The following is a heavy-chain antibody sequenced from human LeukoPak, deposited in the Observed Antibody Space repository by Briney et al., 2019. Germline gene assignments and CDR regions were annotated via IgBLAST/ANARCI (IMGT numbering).Heavy chain of an antibody. V-gene: IGHV4-4*02. D-gene: IGHD5-12*01. CDR1: GVSISSSNW. CDR3: ARDGGYSGYEL. Sequence: SGTLSLTCAVSGVSISSSNWWSWVRPPPGKGREWIGEIYDSGSTNYNPSLKRRVTISGEKSKNQVSLKLSSVPAADTAVYYCARDGGYSGYELWGPGTLVTVSS. J-gene: IGHJ4*02. CDR2: IYDSGST.